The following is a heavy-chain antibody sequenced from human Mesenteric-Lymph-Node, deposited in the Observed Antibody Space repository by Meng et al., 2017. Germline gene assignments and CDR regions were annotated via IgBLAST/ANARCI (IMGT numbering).Heavy chain of an antibody. D-gene: IGHD3-10*01. J-gene: IGHJ4*02. CDR1: GGSISSSSYY. CDR3: ARESTMVRGVIRG. Sequence: GSLRLSCTVSGGSISSSSYYWGWIRQPPGKGLEWIGSIYYSGSTYYNPSLKSRVTISVDTSKNQFSLKLSSVTAADTAVYYCARESTMVRGVIRGWGQGTLVTVSS. CDR2: IYYSGST. V-gene: IGHV4-39*07.